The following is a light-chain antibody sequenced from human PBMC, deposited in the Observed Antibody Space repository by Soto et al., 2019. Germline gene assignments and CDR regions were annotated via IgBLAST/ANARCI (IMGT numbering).Light chain of an antibody. CDR1: QWISSC. Sequence: DIQMTQSPSSLSASLGDRVTITCQASQWISSCLTWYQQKPGKAPKLLIYHASKLEPGVPSRFSGSGSATDFTLTISSLQAEDIARYYCQQCGQPPLTFGGGTKVDIK. CDR3: QQCGQPPLT. J-gene: IGKJ4*01. V-gene: IGKV1-33*01. CDR2: HAS.